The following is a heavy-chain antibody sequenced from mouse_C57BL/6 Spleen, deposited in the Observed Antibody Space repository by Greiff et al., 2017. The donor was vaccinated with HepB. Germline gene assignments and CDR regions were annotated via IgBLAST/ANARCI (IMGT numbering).Heavy chain of an antibody. Sequence: QVQLQQSGAELVKPGASVKLSCKASGYTFTSYWMQWVKQRPGQGLEWIGEIDPSDSYTNYNQKFKGKATLTVDTSSSTAYMQLSSLTSEDSAVYYCARREAYSDDYWGQGTTLTVSS. CDR1: GYTFTSYW. V-gene: IGHV1-50*01. CDR2: IDPSDSYT. CDR3: ARREAYSDDY. D-gene: IGHD2-10*01. J-gene: IGHJ2*01.